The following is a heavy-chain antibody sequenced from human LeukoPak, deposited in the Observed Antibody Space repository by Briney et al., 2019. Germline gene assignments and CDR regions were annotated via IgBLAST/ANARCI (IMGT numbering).Heavy chain of an antibody. J-gene: IGHJ5*02. D-gene: IGHD6-13*01. CDR2: ISGSGGST. CDR1: GFTFSSYG. V-gene: IGHV3-23*01. Sequence: PGGSLRLSCAASGFTFSSYGMSWVRQAPGKGLEWVSAISGSGGSTYYADSVKGRFTISRDNSKNTLYLQMNSLRAEDTAAYYCVLRGKGIAAAAFDPWGQGTLVTVSS. CDR3: VLRGKGIAAAAFDP.